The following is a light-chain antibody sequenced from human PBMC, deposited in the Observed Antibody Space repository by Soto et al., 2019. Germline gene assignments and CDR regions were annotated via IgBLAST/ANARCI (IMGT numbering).Light chain of an antibody. V-gene: IGKV1-5*03. CDR2: KAS. CDR3: QQYNTYPLT. J-gene: IGKJ4*01. Sequence: DIQMTQSPSTLSASVGDRVTITCRASQSISTWLAWYQQKPGKAPKLLIYKASIEGGVPSRFSGSGSGTEFNITISSLQPDDFATYYCQQYNTYPLTFGGGTTVEIK. CDR1: QSISTW.